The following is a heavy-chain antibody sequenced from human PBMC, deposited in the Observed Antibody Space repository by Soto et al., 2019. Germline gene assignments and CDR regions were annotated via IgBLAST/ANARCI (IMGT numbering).Heavy chain of an antibody. CDR2: ISYDGSNE. D-gene: IGHD3-22*01. CDR1: GFIFSTHY. J-gene: IGHJ4*02. CDR3: AKGRDSSGYYYAY. Sequence: PGGSLRLSGAASGFIFSTHYIHWVRQAPGKGLEWVALISYDGSNEYYAGSVKGRFTISRDISKNTLCLQMNSLRPEDTAVYYCAKGRDSSGYYYAYWGQGALVAVSS. V-gene: IGHV3-30*18.